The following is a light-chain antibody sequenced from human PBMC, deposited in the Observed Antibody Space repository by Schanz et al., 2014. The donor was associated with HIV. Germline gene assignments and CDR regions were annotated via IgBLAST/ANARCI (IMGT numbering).Light chain of an antibody. J-gene: IGKJ3*01. V-gene: IGKV4-1*01. Sequence: DIVMTQSPDSLAVSLGERATINCKSSQSVLYSSNNKNYLAWYQQRPGQPPKLLIYWASTRESGVPDRFSGTGSGTDFTLTISSLEPEDFAVYYCQQYNNWPLTFGPGTKVDIK. CDR2: WAS. CDR1: QSVLYSSNNKNY. CDR3: QQYNNWPLT.